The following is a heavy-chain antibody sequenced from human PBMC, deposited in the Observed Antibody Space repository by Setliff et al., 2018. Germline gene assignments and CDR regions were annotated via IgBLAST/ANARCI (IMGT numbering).Heavy chain of an antibody. J-gene: IGHJ6*02. CDR3: ARDLLYSGSYFGYYYGMDV. CDR2: INPNSGGT. CDR1: GYTFTGYY. Sequence: GASVKVSCKASGYTFTGYYMHWVRQAPGQGLEWMGWINPNSGGTNHAQKFQGWVTMTRDTFISTAYMELSRLRSDDTAVYYCARDLLYSGSYFGYYYGMDVWGQGTTVTVSS. D-gene: IGHD1-26*01. V-gene: IGHV1-2*04.